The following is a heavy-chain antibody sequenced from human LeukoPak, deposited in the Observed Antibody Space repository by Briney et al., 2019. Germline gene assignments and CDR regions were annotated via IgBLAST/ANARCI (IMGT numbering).Heavy chain of an antibody. D-gene: IGHD3-10*01. CDR3: ARDGDYYGSGSLSDY. J-gene: IGHJ4*02. Sequence: ASVKVSCKASGYTFTSYGISWVRQAPGQGLEWMGIINPSGGSTSYAQKFQGRVTMTRDTSTSTVYMELSSLRSEDTAVYYCARDGDYYGSGSLSDYWGQGTLVTVSS. CDR1: GYTFTSYG. V-gene: IGHV1-46*01. CDR2: INPSGGST.